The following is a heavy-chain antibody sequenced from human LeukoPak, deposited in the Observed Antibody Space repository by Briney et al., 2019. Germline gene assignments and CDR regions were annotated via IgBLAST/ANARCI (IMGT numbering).Heavy chain of an antibody. J-gene: IGHJ4*02. CDR1: GYTLTELS. CDR3: ARRPPGNPTYFDY. CDR2: FDPEDGET. V-gene: IGHV1-24*01. D-gene: IGHD1-14*01. Sequence: GASVKVSCKVSGYTLTELSMHWVRQAPGKGLEWMGGFDPEDGETIYAQKFQGRVTITTDESTSTAYMELSSLRSEDTAVYYCARRPPGNPTYFDYWGQGTLVTVSS.